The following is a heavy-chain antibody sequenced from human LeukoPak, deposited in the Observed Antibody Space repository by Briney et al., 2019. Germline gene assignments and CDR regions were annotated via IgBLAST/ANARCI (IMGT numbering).Heavy chain of an antibody. V-gene: IGHV3-30*18. Sequence: GGSLRLSCAASGFTFSSYGMHWVRQAPGKGLEWVAVISYDGSNKYYGDSVKGRFTISRDNSKNTLYLQMNSLRAEDTAVHYCAKGGNTYYFDYWGQGTLVTVSS. D-gene: IGHD5-18*01. CDR1: GFTFSSYG. J-gene: IGHJ4*02. CDR2: ISYDGSNK. CDR3: AKGGNTYYFDY.